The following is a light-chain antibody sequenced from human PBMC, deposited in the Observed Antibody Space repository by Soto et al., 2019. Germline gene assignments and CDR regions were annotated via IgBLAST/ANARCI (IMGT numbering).Light chain of an antibody. V-gene: IGLV2-14*01. CDR1: SSDVGGYNY. CDR3: SSYTTTSTVV. CDR2: DVT. Sequence: QSALTQPASVSGSPGQSITIFCTGTSSDVGGYNYVSWYQQHPDKAPKLLIYDVTNRPSGISSRFSGSKSGNTASLTISGLQAEDESDYYCSSYTTTSTVVFGGGTQLTVL. J-gene: IGLJ2*01.